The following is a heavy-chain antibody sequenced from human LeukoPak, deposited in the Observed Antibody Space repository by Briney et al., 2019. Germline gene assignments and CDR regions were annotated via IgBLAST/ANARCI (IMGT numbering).Heavy chain of an antibody. V-gene: IGHV3-30*04. CDR2: ISYDGRDK. J-gene: IGHJ6*03. D-gene: IGHD6-13*01. CDR3: ARGSIAAAGSSKGYMDV. CDR1: GFTFINYA. Sequence: PGRSLRLSSAASGFTFINYAMHWVRRAPGKVLEWVAGISYDGRDKYYADSVKGRFTISRDNSKKTLYLQMNSLRAEDTAVYYCARGSIAAAGSSKGYMDVWGKWTTVTVSS.